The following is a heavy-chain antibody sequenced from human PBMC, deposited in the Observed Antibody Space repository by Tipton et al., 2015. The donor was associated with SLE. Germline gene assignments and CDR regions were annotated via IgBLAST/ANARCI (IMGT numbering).Heavy chain of an antibody. J-gene: IGHJ4*02. Sequence: SLRLSCTVSGLSFSTYWMHWVRQAPGKGLVWVARIDNYGRDTSYADSVKGRFTISRDTARRTLYLQMNSLRAEDTAVYYCGTVFDYWGLGTLVTVSS. V-gene: IGHV3-74*01. CDR1: GLSFSTYW. CDR2: IDNYGRDT. CDR3: GTVFDY.